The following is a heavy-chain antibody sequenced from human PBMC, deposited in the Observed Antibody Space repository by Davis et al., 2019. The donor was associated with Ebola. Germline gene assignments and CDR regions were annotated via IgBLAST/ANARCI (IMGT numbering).Heavy chain of an antibody. CDR1: GGSISSYY. CDR3: ARRRLSFEAIDY. D-gene: IGHD1-26*01. J-gene: IGHJ4*02. V-gene: IGHV4-59*05. Sequence: MPGGSLRLSCNVSGGSISSYYWSWIRQPPGKGLEWIGSIYYRGTTYYTPSLKSRVTISVDTSKNQFSLKLNSVSAADTAVYYCARRRLSFEAIDYWGQGTLVTVSS. CDR2: IYYRGTT.